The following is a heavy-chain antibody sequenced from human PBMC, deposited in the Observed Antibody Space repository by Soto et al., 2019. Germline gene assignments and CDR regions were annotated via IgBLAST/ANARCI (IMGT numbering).Heavy chain of an antibody. J-gene: IGHJ4*02. D-gene: IGHD2-21*02. CDR3: ARVAVTQYHFDY. CDR1: GFTFSSYW. Sequence: EVQLVESGGGLVQPGGSLRLPCAASGFTFSSYWMHWVRQTPGKGLVWVSRINSDGSTTSYADSVKGRFTISRDNAKNTLFLQMNSLRAEDTAVYYCARVAVTQYHFDYWGQGTLVTVSS. CDR2: INSDGSTT. V-gene: IGHV3-74*01.